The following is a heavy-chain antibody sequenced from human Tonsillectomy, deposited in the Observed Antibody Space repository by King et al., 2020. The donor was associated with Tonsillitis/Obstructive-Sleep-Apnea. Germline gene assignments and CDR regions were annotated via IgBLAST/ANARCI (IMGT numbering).Heavy chain of an antibody. D-gene: IGHD3-16*01. J-gene: IGHJ4*02. CDR3: ARGSMITFGGVNFDY. CDR1: GFTFSGYS. CDR2: ISSSSSTI. Sequence: VQLVESGGGLVQPGGSLRLSCAASGFTFSGYSMNWVRQAPGKGLEWVSYISSSSSTIYYADSVKGRFTISRYNAKNSLYLQMNSLRDEDTAVYYCARGSMITFGGVNFDYWGQGTLVTVSS. V-gene: IGHV3-48*02.